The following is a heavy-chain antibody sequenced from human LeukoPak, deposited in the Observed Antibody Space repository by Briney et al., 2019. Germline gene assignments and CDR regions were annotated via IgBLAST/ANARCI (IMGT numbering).Heavy chain of an antibody. J-gene: IGHJ6*03. CDR3: ARESWGHGPINKYYYYYMDV. D-gene: IGHD7-27*01. Sequence: QVQLQESGPGLVKPSQTLSLTCTDSGGSISSGGYYWSWIRQPPGKGLEWIGYIYYSGSTNYNPSLKSRVTISVDTSKNQFSLKLSSVTAADTAVYYCARESWGHGPINKYYYYYMDVWGKGTTVTVSS. V-gene: IGHV4-61*08. CDR2: IYYSGST. CDR1: GGSISSGGYY.